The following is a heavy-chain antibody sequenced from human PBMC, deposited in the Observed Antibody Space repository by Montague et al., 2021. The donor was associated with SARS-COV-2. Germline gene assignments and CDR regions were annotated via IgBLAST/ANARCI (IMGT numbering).Heavy chain of an antibody. D-gene: IGHD6-19*01. CDR1: GFIFSNYA. J-gene: IGHJ6*02. V-gene: IGHV3-23*01. CDR3: AKDTATIRIAVALMDV. Sequence: SLRLSCAASGFIFSNYAMTWVRQAPGKGLEWVSTMSGSGVRRDCADSVKGRFTISRDSSKNTLYLQMNSLRVEDTAVYYCAKDTATIRIAVALMDVWGQGTTVIVSS. CDR2: MSGSGVRR.